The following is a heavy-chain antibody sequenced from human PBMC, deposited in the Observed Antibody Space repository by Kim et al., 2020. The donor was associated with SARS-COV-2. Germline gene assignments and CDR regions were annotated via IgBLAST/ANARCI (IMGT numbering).Heavy chain of an antibody. Sequence: GESLKISCKGSGYSFTSYWIGWVRQMPGKGLEWMGIIYPGDSDTRYSPSFQGQVTISADKSISTAYLQWSSLKASDTAMYYCASPRHDLEWPPSWAYWGQGTLVTVSS. CDR2: IYPGDSDT. CDR3: ASPRHDLEWPPSWAY. CDR1: GYSFTSYW. J-gene: IGHJ4*02. D-gene: IGHD3-3*01. V-gene: IGHV5-51*01.